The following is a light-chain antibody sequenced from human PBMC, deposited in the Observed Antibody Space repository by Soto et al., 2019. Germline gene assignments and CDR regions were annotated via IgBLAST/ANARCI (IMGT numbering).Light chain of an antibody. CDR1: QSVSYY. CDR3: QQNGSFPWT. J-gene: IGKJ1*01. CDR2: GAS. Sequence: EIVLTQSPGTLSLSPGERATLSCRASQSVSYYLAWYQQKPGQAPRLLIYGASSRATGIPDRFSGSGSGTDFTLTISRLEPEDFAVYYCQQNGSFPWTFGQGTKVDI. V-gene: IGKV3-20*01.